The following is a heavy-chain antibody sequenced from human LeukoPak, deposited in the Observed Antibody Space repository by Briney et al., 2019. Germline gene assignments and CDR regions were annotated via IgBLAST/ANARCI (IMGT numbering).Heavy chain of an antibody. J-gene: IGHJ4*02. CDR1: GFTFSSYS. V-gene: IGHV3-21*01. Sequence: GGSLRLSCAASGFTFSSYSMTWVRKAPGKGLGWVSSISSSSSYIYYADSVKGRFTISRDNAKNSLYLQMNSLRAEDMAVYYCARDRTLCTNGVCYTRAYDYWGQGTLVTVSS. CDR2: ISSSSSYI. CDR3: ARDRTLCTNGVCYTRAYDY. D-gene: IGHD2-8*01.